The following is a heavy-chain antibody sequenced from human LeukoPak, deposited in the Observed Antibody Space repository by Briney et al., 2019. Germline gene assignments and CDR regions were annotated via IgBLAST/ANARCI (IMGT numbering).Heavy chain of an antibody. CDR1: GGSISSSSYY. J-gene: IGHJ5*02. Sequence: SETLSLTCTVPGGSISSSSYYWGWIRQPPGKGLEWIGSIYYSGSTYYNPSLKSRVTISVDTSKNQFSLKLSSVTAADTAVYYCARNVRYCSGGSCWAGLNWFDPWGQGTLVTVSS. CDR2: IYYSGST. CDR3: ARNVRYCSGGSCWAGLNWFDP. D-gene: IGHD2-15*01. V-gene: IGHV4-39*01.